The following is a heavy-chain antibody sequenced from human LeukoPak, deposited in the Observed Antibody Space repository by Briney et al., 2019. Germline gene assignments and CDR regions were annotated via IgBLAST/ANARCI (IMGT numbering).Heavy chain of an antibody. CDR2: IFPSGSA. V-gene: IGHV4-4*09. Sequence: PSETLSLTCTVSAGSISSYYWTWIRQPPGKGLEWIGYIFPSGSAYYNPSLKTRVTISVDTFKNQFSLKLTSVTAADTAVYYCARRHHYSYFMDVWGKGTTVTVSS. CDR3: ARRHHYSYFMDV. J-gene: IGHJ6*03. CDR1: AGSISSYY.